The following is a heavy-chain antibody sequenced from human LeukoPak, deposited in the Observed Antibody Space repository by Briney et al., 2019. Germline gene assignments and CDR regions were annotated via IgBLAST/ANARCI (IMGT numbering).Heavy chain of an antibody. CDR1: GFTFSSYA. Sequence: GGSLRLSCAASGFTFSSYAMSWVRQAPGKGLEWVSAISGSGGSTYYADSVKGRFTISRDNAKNSLYLQMNSLRAEDTAVYYCARESRDGYNLDWGQGTLVTVSS. CDR3: ARESRDGYNLD. CDR2: ISGSGGST. D-gene: IGHD5-24*01. J-gene: IGHJ4*02. V-gene: IGHV3-23*01.